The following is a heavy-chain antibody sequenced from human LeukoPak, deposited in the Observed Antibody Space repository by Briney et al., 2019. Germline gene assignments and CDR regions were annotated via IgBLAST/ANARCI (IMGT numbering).Heavy chain of an antibody. J-gene: IGHJ4*02. CDR2: IYSGGST. CDR1: GFTFSSNY. V-gene: IGHV3-53*01. D-gene: IGHD3-3*01. Sequence: GGSLRLSCAASGFTFSSNYMSWVRQAPGKGLEWVSVIYSGGSTYYADSVKGRFTISRDNSKNTLYLQMNSLRAEDTAVYYCARIAYYDFWSGYYDFDYWGQGTLVTVSS. CDR3: ARIAYYDFWSGYYDFDY.